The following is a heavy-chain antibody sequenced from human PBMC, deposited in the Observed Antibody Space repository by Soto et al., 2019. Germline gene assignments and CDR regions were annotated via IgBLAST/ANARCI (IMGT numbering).Heavy chain of an antibody. V-gene: IGHV1-2*02. CDR1: GYPFTGYY. J-gene: IGHJ3*02. CDR2: INPNSGGT. D-gene: IGHD3-22*01. Sequence: XSVKGACRASGYPFTGYYMHWVRQAPGQGLEWMGWINPNSGGTNYAQKFQGRVTMTRDTSISTAYMELSRLRSDDTAVYYCARENSDYYDSSGAFDIWAQRTMVTVSS. CDR3: ARENSDYYDSSGAFDI.